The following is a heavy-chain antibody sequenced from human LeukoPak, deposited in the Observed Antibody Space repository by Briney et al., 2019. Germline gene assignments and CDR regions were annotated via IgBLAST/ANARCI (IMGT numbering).Heavy chain of an antibody. J-gene: IGHJ4*02. Sequence: PSETLSLTCIVPGGSISSSSYYWGWIRQPPGKGLEWIGRIDYSGSTYYNPSLKSRVTISVDTSKNQFSLKLSSVTAADTAVYYCARHPSKQLWSDFDYWGQGTLVTVSS. CDR2: IDYSGST. D-gene: IGHD5-18*01. V-gene: IGHV4-39*01. CDR3: ARHPSKQLWSDFDY. CDR1: GGSISSSSYY.